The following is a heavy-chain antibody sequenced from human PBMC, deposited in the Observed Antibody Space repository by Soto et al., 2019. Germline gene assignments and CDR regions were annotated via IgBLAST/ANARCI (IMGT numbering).Heavy chain of an antibody. CDR3: ARDRGGGTFTGFDF. CDR2: SYHSGST. V-gene: IGHV4-4*02. J-gene: IGHJ4*02. D-gene: IGHD3-16*01. CDR1: GGSISSNNW. Sequence: QVQLQESGPGLVKPLGTLSLTCTVSGGSISSNNWWMWFRQSPGKGLEWIGESYHSGSTNYNTYFKSRVTMSVDKSLNPVSAKVTAVHAEDTAIYYCARDRGGGTFTGFDFWGQGTLVTVSS.